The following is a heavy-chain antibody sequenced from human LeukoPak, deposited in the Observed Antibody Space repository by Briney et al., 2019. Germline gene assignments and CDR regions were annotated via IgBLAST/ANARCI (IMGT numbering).Heavy chain of an antibody. D-gene: IGHD2-15*01. CDR2: IIPIFPTA. CDR3: ASLGYCSGGSCYF. V-gene: IGHV1-69*05. Sequence: ASXKVSCKASGGTFISYGISWVGQAPGQGVEWMGDIIPIFPTANYAQNFHPTVTITTDESTSTAYMQLSSLRSEDTAVYYCASLGYCSGGSCYFWGQGTLVTVSS. CDR1: GGTFISYG. J-gene: IGHJ4*02.